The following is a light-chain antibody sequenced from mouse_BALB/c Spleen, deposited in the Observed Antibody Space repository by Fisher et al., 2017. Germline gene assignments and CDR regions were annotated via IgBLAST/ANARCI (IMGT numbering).Light chain of an antibody. Sequence: IVMTQSPALMSASPGEKVTMTCSASSSVSYMYWYQQKPRSSPKPWIYLTSNLASGVPARFSGSGSGTSYSLTISRMEAEDAATYYCQQWSSNPLTFGAGTKLELK. CDR2: LTS. CDR1: SSVSY. CDR3: QQWSSNPLT. J-gene: IGKJ5*01. V-gene: IGKV4-68*01.